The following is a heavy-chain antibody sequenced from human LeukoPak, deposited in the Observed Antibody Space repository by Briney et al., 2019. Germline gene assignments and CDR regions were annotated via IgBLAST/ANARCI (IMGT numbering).Heavy chain of an antibody. CDR3: AERETYYDFWSGYYLDY. J-gene: IGHJ4*02. Sequence: GGSLRLSCAASGFTFSSYAMSWVRQAPGKGLEWVSAISGSGGSTYYADSGKGRFTISRDNSKNTLYLQMNSLRAEDTAVYYCAERETYYDFWSGYYLDYWGQGTLVTVSS. V-gene: IGHV3-23*01. CDR1: GFTFSSYA. CDR2: ISGSGGST. D-gene: IGHD3-3*01.